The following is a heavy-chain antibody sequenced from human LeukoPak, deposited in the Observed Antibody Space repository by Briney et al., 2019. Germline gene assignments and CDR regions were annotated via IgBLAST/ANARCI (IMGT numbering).Heavy chain of an antibody. CDR3: ARGYVGDY. CDR1: GLTFGSYS. Sequence: PGGSRRLSWAASGLTFGSYSINWVRKAPGKGLEWVSYFSSSSKTIYYADSVKGRFSISRDNAKNSLYLQMNSLRAEDTAVYYCARGYVGDYWGQGTLVTVSS. CDR2: FSSSSKTI. J-gene: IGHJ4*02. V-gene: IGHV3-48*04. D-gene: IGHD3-16*01.